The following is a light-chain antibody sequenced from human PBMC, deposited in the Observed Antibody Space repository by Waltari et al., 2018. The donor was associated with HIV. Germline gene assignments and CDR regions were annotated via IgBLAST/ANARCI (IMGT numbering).Light chain of an antibody. CDR2: EVS. CDR1: SSDVGGSNY. Sequence: QSALTQPPSASGSPGQSVTISCTGTSSDVGGSNYVSWYQQHPAKAPKLMIYEVSKRPPGVPDRFSGSKSGNTASLTVSGLQAEVEADYYCSSYAGRVFGTGTKVTVL. V-gene: IGLV2-8*01. CDR3: SSYAGRV. J-gene: IGLJ1*01.